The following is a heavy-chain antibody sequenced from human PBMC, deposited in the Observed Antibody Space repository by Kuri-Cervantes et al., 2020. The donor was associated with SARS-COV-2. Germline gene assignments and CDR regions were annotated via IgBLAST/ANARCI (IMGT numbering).Heavy chain of an antibody. V-gene: IGHV4-61*02. J-gene: IGHJ2*01. D-gene: IGHD2-15*01. CDR3: ARGRGCSGGSCYRGKRYWYFDL. Sequence: SETLSLTCTVSGGSINSGDYYWSWIRQPAGKGLEWIGRIYSSGSTNYNPSLKSRVTISVDTSKNQFSLKLSSVTAADTAVYYCARGRGCSGGSCYRGKRYWYFDLWGHGTLVTVSS. CDR1: GGSINSGDYY. CDR2: IYSSGST.